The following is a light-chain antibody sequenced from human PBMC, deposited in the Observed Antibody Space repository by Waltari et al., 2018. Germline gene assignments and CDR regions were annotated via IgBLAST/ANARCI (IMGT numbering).Light chain of an antibody. V-gene: IGKV4-1*01. CDR3: QQYYSTPCT. Sequence: DLVMTQSPDSLAVSLGERATINCKSSPSIFNRSNNKNYVAWYQQKPGQPPKLLIYWASTRESGVPDRFSGSGSVTDFTLTISSLQAEDVAVYFCQQYYSTPCTFGQGTKLEIK. J-gene: IGKJ2*02. CDR1: PSIFNRSNNKNY. CDR2: WAS.